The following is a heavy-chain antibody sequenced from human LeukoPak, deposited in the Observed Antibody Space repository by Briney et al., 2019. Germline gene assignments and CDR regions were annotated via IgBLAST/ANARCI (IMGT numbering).Heavy chain of an antibody. Sequence: SETPSLTCTISGGSISNYYWNWIRQPPGKGLEWIGYIFYTGGANYNPSLKSRVTISEDTSKNQFSLKLTSVTAADTAVYYCARASWAYSPFDSWGQGTLVTVS. CDR3: ARASWAYSPFDS. V-gene: IGHV4-59*01. CDR1: GGSISNYY. J-gene: IGHJ4*02. D-gene: IGHD2-21*01. CDR2: IFYTGGA.